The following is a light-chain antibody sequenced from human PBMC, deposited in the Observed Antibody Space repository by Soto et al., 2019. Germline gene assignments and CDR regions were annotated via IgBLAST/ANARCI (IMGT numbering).Light chain of an antibody. CDR2: DAS. CDR3: QHRSNWHTGRT. CDR1: QSVSSY. Sequence: EIVLTQSPATLSLSPGERATLSCRASQSVSSYLAWYQQKPGQAPRLLIYDASNRATGIPARFSGSGSGTDFTLTISSREPDDFAVYYCQHRSNWHTGRTFGGGTKVEIK. J-gene: IGKJ4*01. V-gene: IGKV3-11*01.